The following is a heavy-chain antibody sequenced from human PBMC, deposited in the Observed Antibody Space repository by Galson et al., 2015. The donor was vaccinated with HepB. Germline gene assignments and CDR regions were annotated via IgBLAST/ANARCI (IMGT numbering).Heavy chain of an antibody. CDR1: GFTFSSYA. D-gene: IGHD6-19*01. CDR3: AKDSKSRPGWYKDY. J-gene: IGHJ4*02. Sequence: SLRLSCAASGFTFSSYAMSWVRQAPGKGLEWVSAISGSGGSTYYADSVKGRFTISRDNSKNTLYLQMNSLRAEDTAVYYCAKDSKSRPGWYKDYWGQGTLVTVSS. V-gene: IGHV3-23*01. CDR2: ISGSGGST.